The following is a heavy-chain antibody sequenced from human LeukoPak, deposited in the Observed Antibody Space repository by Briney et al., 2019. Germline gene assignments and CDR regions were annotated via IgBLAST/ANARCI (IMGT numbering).Heavy chain of an antibody. V-gene: IGHV3-23*01. CDR3: AKVQNYYDSSGYYYDY. D-gene: IGHD3-22*01. CDR2: ISGSGGST. J-gene: IGHJ4*02. CDR1: GFTSSSYA. Sequence: GGSLRLSCAASGFTSSSYAMSWVRQAPGKGLEWVSAISGSGGSTYYADSVKGRFTISRDNSKNTLYLQMNSLRAEDTAVYYCAKVQNYYDSSGYYYDYWGQGTLVTVSS.